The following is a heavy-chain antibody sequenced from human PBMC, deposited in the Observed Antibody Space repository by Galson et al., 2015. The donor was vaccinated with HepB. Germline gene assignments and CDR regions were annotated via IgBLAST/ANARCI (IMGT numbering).Heavy chain of an antibody. Sequence: ETLSLTCAVSGESFSDYYWSWIRQSPGKSLEWIGEINSSGVSEYNPSLKSRVTISVDTSNNHMSLKLRSVTAADTAVYYCARVSGMTGNFFMGGSSTFYYYGLDVWGPGTTVTVSS. CDR2: INSSGVS. J-gene: IGHJ6*02. CDR1: GESFSDYY. CDR3: ARVSGMTGNFFMGGSSTFYYYGLDV. D-gene: IGHD1-1*01. V-gene: IGHV4-34*01.